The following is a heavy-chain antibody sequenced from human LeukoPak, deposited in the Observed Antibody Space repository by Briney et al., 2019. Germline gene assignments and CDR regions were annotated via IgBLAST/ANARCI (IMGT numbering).Heavy chain of an antibody. CDR1: GGSISSYY. CDR2: IYYSGST. D-gene: IGHD6-19*01. J-gene: IGHJ5*02. V-gene: IGHV4-59*01. Sequence: SETLSLTCTVSGGSISSYYWSWIRQPPGKGLEWIGYIYYSGSTNYNPSLKSRVTISVDTPKNQLSLKLSSVTAADTAVYYCANTAVAGRIGWFDPWGQGTLVTVSS. CDR3: ANTAVAGRIGWFDP.